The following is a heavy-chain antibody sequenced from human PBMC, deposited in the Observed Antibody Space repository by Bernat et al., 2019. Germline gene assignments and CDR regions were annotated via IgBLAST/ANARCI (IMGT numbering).Heavy chain of an antibody. Sequence: QVQLVQSGAEVKKPGASVKVSCKASGYTFTSYGISWVRQAPGQGLEWMGWISAYNGNTNYAQKLQGRVTMTTDTSTSTAYMELGSLRSDDTAVYYCAGDARPYCSGGSCYSGYWGQGTLVTVSS. CDR1: GYTFTSYG. CDR3: AGDARPYCSGGSCYSGY. J-gene: IGHJ4*02. CDR2: ISAYNGNT. V-gene: IGHV1-18*01. D-gene: IGHD2-15*01.